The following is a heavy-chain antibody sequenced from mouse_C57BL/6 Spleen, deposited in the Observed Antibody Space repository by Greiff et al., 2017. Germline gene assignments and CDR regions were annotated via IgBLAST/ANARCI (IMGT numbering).Heavy chain of an antibody. Sequence: EVQLQQSGAELVRPGASVKLSCTASGFNITDDYMHWVKQRPEQGLEWIGWIVPVNGDTEYASKFQGKATITADTSSNTAYLQLSSLTSDDTAVYYGTLYYDGSIPLDYGGQGTTLTVSS. CDR1: GFNITDDY. J-gene: IGHJ2*01. CDR2: IVPVNGDT. CDR3: TLYYDGSIPLDY. D-gene: IGHD1-1*01. V-gene: IGHV14-4*01.